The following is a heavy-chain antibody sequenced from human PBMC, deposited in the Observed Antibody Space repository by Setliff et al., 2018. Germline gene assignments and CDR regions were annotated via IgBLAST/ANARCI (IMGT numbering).Heavy chain of an antibody. CDR1: GGSIINSYY. V-gene: IGHV4-4*07. J-gene: IGHJ6*02. Sequence: SETLSLTCTVSGGSIINSYYWSWILQPAGKGLEWIGRISTSGNTNYNPSLKNRVTVSLDTSKNQYSLKLTSTTAADTAVYYCARDQWVRSPPLYFSYSMDVWGQGTTVTVSS. D-gene: IGHD5-12*01. CDR2: ISTSGNT. CDR3: ARDQWVRSPPLYFSYSMDV.